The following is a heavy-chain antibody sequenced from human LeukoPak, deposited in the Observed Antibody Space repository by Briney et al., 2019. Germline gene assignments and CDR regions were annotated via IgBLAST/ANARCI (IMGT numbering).Heavy chain of an antibody. D-gene: IGHD4-17*01. Sequence: SETLSLTCTVSGGSIGSSGYYWGWIRQSPGNGLQYMCIINYRGIISCHESLRSRVTMSVDTSDNQFSLNLTSVTAADTAVYYCGRFRAVTGSTLLDFWGQGTLVSVSS. V-gene: IGHV4-39*01. CDR2: INYRGII. J-gene: IGHJ4*02. CDR3: GRFRAVTGSTLLDF. CDR1: GGSIGSSGYY.